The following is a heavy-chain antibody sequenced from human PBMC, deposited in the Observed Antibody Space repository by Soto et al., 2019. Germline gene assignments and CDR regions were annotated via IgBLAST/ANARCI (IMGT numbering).Heavy chain of an antibody. D-gene: IGHD3-3*01. CDR3: ARGGVSTRTFDY. V-gene: IGHV5-51*01. CDR2: IYPIYSNT. CDR1: GYNFAGYW. J-gene: IGHJ4*02. Sequence: PGDSLKISFKGSGYNFAGYWIAWVRQMPGRGLELMGIIYPIYSNTRYRPSFQGQVTISADKSISSAYLQWSSRRASDTAIYYCARGGVSTRTFDYGGQGPPVTVSS.